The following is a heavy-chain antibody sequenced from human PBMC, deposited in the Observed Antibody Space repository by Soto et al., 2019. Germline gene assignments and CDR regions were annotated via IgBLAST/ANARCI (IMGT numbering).Heavy chain of an antibody. V-gene: IGHV4-39*07. J-gene: IGHJ4*02. Sequence: SETLSLTCTVSGGSITSASYYWSWIRQPPGKGLEWIGEINHSGSTNYNPSLKSRVTISVDTSKNQFSLKLSSVTAADTAVYYCARGYCSGGSCYLYYFDYWGQGTLVTV. D-gene: IGHD2-15*01. CDR3: ARGYCSGGSCYLYYFDY. CDR2: INHSGST. CDR1: GGSITSASYY.